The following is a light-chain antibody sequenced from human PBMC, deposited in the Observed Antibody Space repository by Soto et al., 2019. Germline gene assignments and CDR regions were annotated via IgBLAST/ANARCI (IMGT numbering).Light chain of an antibody. CDR2: GNT. CDR1: SSNIRAGYD. CDR3: HSYDSSLSGSV. Sequence: QSVLTQPPSVSGAPGQRVTISCTGSSSNIRAGYDVHWYQQLPGTAPKLLIYGNTNRPSGVPDRFSGSKSGTSASLAITGLQAEDEADYYCHSYDSSLSGSVFGGGTKLTVL. J-gene: IGLJ3*02. V-gene: IGLV1-40*01.